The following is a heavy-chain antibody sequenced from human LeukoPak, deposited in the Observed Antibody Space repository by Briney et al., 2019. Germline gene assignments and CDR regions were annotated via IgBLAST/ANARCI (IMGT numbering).Heavy chain of an antibody. D-gene: IGHD6-13*01. CDR3: ARGYSSSWHHYYYYMDV. CDR1: GFTFNSYS. J-gene: IGHJ6*03. CDR2: ISSSSSYI. Sequence: GSLRLSCAASGFTFNSYSMNWVRQAPGKGLEWVSSISSSSSYIYYADSVKGRFTISRDDAKNSLYLQMNSLRAEDTAVYYCARGYSSSWHHYYYYMDVWGKGTTVTVSS. V-gene: IGHV3-21*01.